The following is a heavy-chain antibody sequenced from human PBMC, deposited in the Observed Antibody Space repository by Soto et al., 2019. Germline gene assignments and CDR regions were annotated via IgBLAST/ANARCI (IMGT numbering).Heavy chain of an antibody. V-gene: IGHV1-46*01. J-gene: IGHJ4*02. CDR2: INPSGGST. D-gene: IGHD2-15*01. CDR3: ARAGSLGDIVVVVAAPSPDY. Sequence: ASVKVSCKASGYTFTSYGISWVRQAPGQGLEWMGIINPSGGSTSYAQKFQGRVTMTRDTSTSTVYMELSSLRSEDTAVYYCARAGSLGDIVVVVAAPSPDYWGQGTLVTVSS. CDR1: GYTFTSYG.